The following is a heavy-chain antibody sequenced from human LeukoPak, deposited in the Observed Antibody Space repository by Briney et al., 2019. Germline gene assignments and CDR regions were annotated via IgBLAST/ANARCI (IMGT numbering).Heavy chain of an antibody. Sequence: ASVKVSCKASGGTFSSYAISWVRQAPGQGLEWMGGIIPIFHTADYAQKFQGRVTITADRSTSTVYMELSNLRSEDTALYYCARLGGVPAAMPHFDYWGQGTLVTVSS. J-gene: IGHJ4*02. CDR3: ARLGGVPAAMPHFDY. D-gene: IGHD2-2*01. CDR1: GGTFSSYA. V-gene: IGHV1-69*06. CDR2: IIPIFHTA.